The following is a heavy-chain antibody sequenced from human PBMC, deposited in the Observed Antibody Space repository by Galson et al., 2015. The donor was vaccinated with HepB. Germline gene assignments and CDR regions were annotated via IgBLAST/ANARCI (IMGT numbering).Heavy chain of an antibody. Sequence: SLRLSCAASGITFSSCEMNWVRQAPGKGLEWISYISSSGATIYYADSVKGRFTISRDNAKNSLYLQMNSLTAEDAAVYYCARAPRIAVAGGGFDFWGQGTLVTVSP. V-gene: IGHV3-48*03. D-gene: IGHD6-19*01. CDR3: ARAPRIAVAGGGFDF. CDR2: ISSSGATI. CDR1: GITFSSCE. J-gene: IGHJ4*02.